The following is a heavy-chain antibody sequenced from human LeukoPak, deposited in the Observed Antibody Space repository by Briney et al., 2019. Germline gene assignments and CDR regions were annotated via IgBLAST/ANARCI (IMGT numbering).Heavy chain of an antibody. D-gene: IGHD1-7*01. J-gene: IGHJ4*02. CDR1: GFTFSSYE. V-gene: IGHV3-21*01. CDR2: ISSSSSYI. CDR3: ARDGSSMGTNFDY. Sequence: GGSLRLSCAASGFTFSSYEMNWVRQAPGKGLEWVSSISSSSSYIYYADSVKGRFTISRDNAKNSLYLQMNSLRAEDTAVYYCARDGSSMGTNFDYWGQGTLVTVSS.